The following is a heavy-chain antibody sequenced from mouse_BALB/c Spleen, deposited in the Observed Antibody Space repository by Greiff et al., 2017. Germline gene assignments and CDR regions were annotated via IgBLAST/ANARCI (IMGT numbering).Heavy chain of an antibody. J-gene: IGHJ4*01. Sequence: VQLQQSGAELVKPGASVKLSCKASGYTFTSYYMYWVKQRPGQGLEWIGEINPSNGGTNFNEKFKSKATLTVDKSSSTAYMQLSSLTSEDSAVYFCARHEAMDYWGQGTSVTVSS. V-gene: IGHV1S81*02. CDR2: INPSNGGT. CDR3: ARHEAMDY. CDR1: GYTFTSYY.